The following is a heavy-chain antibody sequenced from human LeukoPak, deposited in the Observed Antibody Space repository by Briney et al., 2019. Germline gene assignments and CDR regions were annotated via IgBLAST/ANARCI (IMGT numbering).Heavy chain of an antibody. D-gene: IGHD6-13*01. V-gene: IGHV3-64*01. Sequence: GGSLRLSCAASGFAFSAYGMHWVRQAPGKGLEYVSAINSNGGSTYYANSVKGRFTVSRDNSKNTLYLQMGSLRGEDMAVYYCAREGSNGESDFWGQGTLFTVSS. CDR3: AREGSNGESDF. CDR2: INSNGGST. J-gene: IGHJ4*02. CDR1: GFAFSAYG.